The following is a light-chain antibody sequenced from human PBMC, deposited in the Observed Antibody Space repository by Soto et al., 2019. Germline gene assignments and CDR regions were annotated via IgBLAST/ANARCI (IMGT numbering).Light chain of an antibody. CDR1: ITDVGSSNY. CDR2: DVS. V-gene: IGLV2-14*01. Sequence: QSALTQPASVSGSPGQSITISCTGTITDVGSSNYVSWYKQHPGKAPKLMIYDVSNRPSGVSNRFSGSKSDNTASLTISGLQAEDEADYYCSSYTTTSTWVFGGGTQLTVL. J-gene: IGLJ2*01. CDR3: SSYTTTSTWV.